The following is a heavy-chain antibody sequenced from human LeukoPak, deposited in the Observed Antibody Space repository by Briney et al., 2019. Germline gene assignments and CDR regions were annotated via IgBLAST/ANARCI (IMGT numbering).Heavy chain of an antibody. V-gene: IGHV1-18*01. D-gene: IGHD1-26*01. Sequence: GASVKVSCKASGYTFTYYGISWVRQAPGQGLEWMGWISAYNGNTNYAQKFQGRVTMTTDTSTSTAYMELMSLRSDDTAVYYCARRWEQLRCYFDYWGQGTLVTVSS. J-gene: IGHJ4*02. CDR3: ARRWEQLRCYFDY. CDR2: ISAYNGNT. CDR1: GYTFTYYG.